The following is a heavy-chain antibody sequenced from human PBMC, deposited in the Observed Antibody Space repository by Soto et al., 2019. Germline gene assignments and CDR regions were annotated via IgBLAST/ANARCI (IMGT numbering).Heavy chain of an antibody. Sequence: GGSLRLSCAASGFTFSSYAMSWVRQAPGKGLEWVSAISGSGGSTYYADSVKGRFTISRDNSKNTLYLQMNSLRAEDTAVYYCAKDTGYDPAVAGTFYYYYGMDVWGQGTTVTVSS. V-gene: IGHV3-23*01. CDR3: AKDTGYDPAVAGTFYYYYGMDV. CDR2: ISGSGGST. D-gene: IGHD6-19*01. J-gene: IGHJ6*02. CDR1: GFTFSSYA.